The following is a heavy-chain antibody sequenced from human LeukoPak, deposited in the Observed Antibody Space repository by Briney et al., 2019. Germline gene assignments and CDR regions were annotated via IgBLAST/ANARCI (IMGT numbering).Heavy chain of an antibody. V-gene: IGHV1-8*03. CDR3: ARGTYYDFWSGYQYFQH. Sequence: ASVKVSCKASGYTFTSYDINWVRQATGQGLEWMGWMNSNSGNTGYAQKFQGRVTITRNTSISTAYMELSSLRSEDTAVYYCARGTYYDFWSGYQYFQHWGQGTLVTVSS. CDR2: MNSNSGNT. D-gene: IGHD3-3*01. J-gene: IGHJ1*01. CDR1: GYTFTSYD.